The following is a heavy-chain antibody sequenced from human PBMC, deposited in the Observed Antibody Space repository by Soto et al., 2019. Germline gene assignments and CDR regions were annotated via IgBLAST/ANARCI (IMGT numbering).Heavy chain of an antibody. CDR3: AREGDGTSGYYQDY. Sequence: EVPLVESGGGLVQPGGSLRLSCAASGFTFSNYYMHWVRQAPGKGLVWVSRINSDESSTSYADSVKGRFTISRDNAKNELYLQMCSLRAEDTAVYYCAREGDGTSGYYQDYWGHGTLVTVSS. V-gene: IGHV3-74*01. J-gene: IGHJ4*01. CDR2: INSDESST. D-gene: IGHD3-22*01. CDR1: GFTFSNYY.